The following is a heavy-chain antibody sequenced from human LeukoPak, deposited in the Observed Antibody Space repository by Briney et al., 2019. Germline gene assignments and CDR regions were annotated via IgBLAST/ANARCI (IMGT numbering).Heavy chain of an antibody. D-gene: IGHD3-10*01. V-gene: IGHV3-30-3*01. Sequence: PTGGSLRLSCAASGFTFSRNAMHWVRQAPGKGLEWVAVLSYDGSDQYYADSVKGRFTISRDNSKYTLYLQMNSLRAEDTAVYYCARADQLTSYGSGSYYDYWGQGTLVTVSS. CDR3: ARADQLTSYGSGSYYDY. CDR1: GFTFSRNA. J-gene: IGHJ4*02. CDR2: LSYDGSDQ.